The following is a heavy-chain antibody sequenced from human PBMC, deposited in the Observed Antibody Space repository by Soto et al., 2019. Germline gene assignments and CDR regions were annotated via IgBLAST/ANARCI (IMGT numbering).Heavy chain of an antibody. Sequence: LALTCSVPGGSVSSGVYYWSWIRQPPGKGLELIGYISNSGSTNYNPSLKSRVTMSVDTSKNQFSLKLSSVTAADTAVYYCARDRGVIAVAGVVDYWGQGTLVTVSS. CDR2: ISNSGST. CDR1: GGSVSSGVYY. J-gene: IGHJ4*02. V-gene: IGHV4-61*08. D-gene: IGHD6-19*01. CDR3: ARDRGVIAVAGVVDY.